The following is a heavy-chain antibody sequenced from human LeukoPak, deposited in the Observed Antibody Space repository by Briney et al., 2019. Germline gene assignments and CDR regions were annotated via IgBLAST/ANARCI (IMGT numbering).Heavy chain of an antibody. Sequence: SETLSLTCAVYGGSFSGYYWSWIRQPPGKGLEWIGEINHSGSTNYNPSLKSRVTISVDTSKNQFSLKLSSVTAADTAVYYCAKEVMATTRAFDIWGQGTMVTVSS. CDR2: INHSGST. J-gene: IGHJ3*02. CDR3: AKEVMATTRAFDI. V-gene: IGHV4-34*01. D-gene: IGHD5-24*01. CDR1: GGSFSGYY.